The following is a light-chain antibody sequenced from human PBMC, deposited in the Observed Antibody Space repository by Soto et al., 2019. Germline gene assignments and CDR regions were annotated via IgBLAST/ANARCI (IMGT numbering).Light chain of an antibody. CDR3: QQRSNWPS. Sequence: EIVLTQSPATLSLSPGERATLSCRASQSVSSYLAWYQQKPGQAPRLLIYDASNRATGIPPRFRGSGSGTDFTLTISSLEPEDFAVYYCQQRSNWPSFGGGTKV. V-gene: IGKV3-11*01. CDR2: DAS. J-gene: IGKJ4*01. CDR1: QSVSSY.